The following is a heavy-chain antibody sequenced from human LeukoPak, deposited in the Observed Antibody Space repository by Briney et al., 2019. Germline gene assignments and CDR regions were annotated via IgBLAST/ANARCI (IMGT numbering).Heavy chain of an antibody. CDR3: ARVRGGPYYDILTGSNWFDP. D-gene: IGHD3-9*01. Sequence: SETLFLTCTVSGGSISSYYWSWIRQPPGKGLEWIGYIYYSGSTNYNPSLKSRVTISVDTSKNQFSLKLSSVTAADTAVYYCARVRGGPYYDILTGSNWFDPWGQGTLVTVSS. CDR1: GGSISSYY. J-gene: IGHJ5*02. CDR2: IYYSGST. V-gene: IGHV4-59*01.